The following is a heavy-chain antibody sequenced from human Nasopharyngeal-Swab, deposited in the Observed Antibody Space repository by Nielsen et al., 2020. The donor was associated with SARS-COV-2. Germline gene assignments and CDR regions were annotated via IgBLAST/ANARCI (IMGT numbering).Heavy chain of an antibody. CDR1: GFSLSSYW. CDR2: INPDGNTI. D-gene: IGHD2/OR15-2a*01. Sequence: GGSPRLSCAASGFSLSSYWMHWVRQAPGKGLSWVSRINPDGNTINYADSVKGRFTISRDTAKNTLYLQMSSLRVEDTAVYYCTRDTFGPTDSWGQGTLVTVSS. CDR3: TRDTFGPTDS. J-gene: IGHJ4*02. V-gene: IGHV3-74*01.